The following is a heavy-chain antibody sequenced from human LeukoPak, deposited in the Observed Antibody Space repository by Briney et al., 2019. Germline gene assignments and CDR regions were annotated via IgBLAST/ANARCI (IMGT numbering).Heavy chain of an antibody. D-gene: IGHD3-16*02. CDR1: GFTFSDYY. J-gene: IGHJ3*02. CDR3: ARVPAGVIGMKDAFDI. V-gene: IGHV3-11*04. Sequence: GGSLRLSCAASGFTFSDYYMSWIRQAPGKGLEWVSYISSSGSTIYYADSVKGRFTISRDNAKNSLYLQMNSLRAEDTAVYYCARVPAGVIGMKDAFDIWGQGTMVTVSS. CDR2: ISSSGSTI.